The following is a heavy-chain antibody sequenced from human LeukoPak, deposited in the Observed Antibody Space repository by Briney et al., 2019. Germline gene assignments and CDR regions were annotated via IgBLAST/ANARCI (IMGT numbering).Heavy chain of an antibody. Sequence: GGSLRLSCAASGFTFSSYAMSWVRQAPGRGLEWVSAISGSGGSTYYADSVKGRFTVSRDNSKNTLHLQMNSLRAEDTAVYYCAKTDPLYYDSSSSFDYWGQGTLVTVSS. CDR1: GFTFSSYA. CDR3: AKTDPLYYDSSSSFDY. V-gene: IGHV3-23*01. CDR2: ISGSGGST. D-gene: IGHD3-22*01. J-gene: IGHJ4*02.